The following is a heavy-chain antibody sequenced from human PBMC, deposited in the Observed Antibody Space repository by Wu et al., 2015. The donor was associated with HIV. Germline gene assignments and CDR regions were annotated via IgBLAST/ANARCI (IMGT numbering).Heavy chain of an antibody. V-gene: IGHV4-38-2*01. Sequence: QVQLQESGPGLVKPSETLSLTCVVSGTSVSSDYYWGWIRQTPGKGLEWIETLYHTGSTYYNPSLKSRVTISVATSKNQFSLKLSSVTAADTAVYFCARGRRIMVTFGGVIGLGYWGQGALVTVSS. CDR1: GTSVSSDYY. CDR3: ARGRRIMVTFGGVIGLGY. CDR2: LYHTGST. J-gene: IGHJ4*02. D-gene: IGHD3-16*01.